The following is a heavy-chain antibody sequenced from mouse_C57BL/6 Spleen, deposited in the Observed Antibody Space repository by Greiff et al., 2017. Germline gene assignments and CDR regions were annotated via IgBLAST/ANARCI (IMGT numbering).Heavy chain of an antibody. CDR1: GYTFTGYW. CDR3: ARPPFCGSSPAWFAY. Sequence: VQLQQSGAELMKPGASVKLSCKATGYTFTGYWIEWVKQRPGHGLAWIGEILPGSGSTNYNETFKGKATFTADTSSNTAYMQLSSLTTEDSAIYYCARPPFCGSSPAWFAYWGQGTLVTVSA. V-gene: IGHV1-9*01. CDR2: ILPGSGST. D-gene: IGHD1-1*01. J-gene: IGHJ3*01.